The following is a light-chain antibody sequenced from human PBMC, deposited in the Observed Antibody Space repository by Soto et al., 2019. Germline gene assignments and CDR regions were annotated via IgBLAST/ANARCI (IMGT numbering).Light chain of an antibody. Sequence: QSVLTQPPSMSAAPGQKVTISCSGSSSDIGNNDVSWYQQLPGTAPKLLIYENSKRPSGIPDRFSGSRSGKSATLGITGLQTGYEADYYCGVWVRGVYVFGIGTKLTVL. CDR2: ENS. CDR3: GVWVRGVYV. CDR1: SSDIGNND. V-gene: IGLV1-51*02. J-gene: IGLJ1*01.